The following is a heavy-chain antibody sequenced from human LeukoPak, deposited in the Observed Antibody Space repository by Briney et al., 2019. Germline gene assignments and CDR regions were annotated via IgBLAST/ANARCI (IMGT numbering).Heavy chain of an antibody. V-gene: IGHV3-30*02. Sequence: GGSLRLSCAASGYIFSISDMHWVRQAPGKGLQWVAFISYDGSKKHCADSVQGRCTISRDNSKNTLSLQLNSLRPDDTAVFYCSQGLLSWGQGTLLTVAA. J-gene: IGHJ5*02. CDR1: GYIFSISD. CDR3: SQGLLS. CDR2: ISYDGSKK.